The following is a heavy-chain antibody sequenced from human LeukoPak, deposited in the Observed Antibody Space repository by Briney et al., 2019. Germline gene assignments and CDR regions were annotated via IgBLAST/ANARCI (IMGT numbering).Heavy chain of an antibody. CDR3: AKEGREYYDFWSGRGWGDYFDY. Sequence: GRSLRLSCAASGFTFDDYAMHWVRQAPGKGLEWVSGISWNSGSIGYADSVKGRLTISRDNAKNSLYLQMNSLRAEDMALYYCAKEGREYYDFWSGRGWGDYFDYWGQGTLVTVSS. CDR1: GFTFDDYA. D-gene: IGHD3-3*01. CDR2: ISWNSGSI. J-gene: IGHJ4*02. V-gene: IGHV3-9*03.